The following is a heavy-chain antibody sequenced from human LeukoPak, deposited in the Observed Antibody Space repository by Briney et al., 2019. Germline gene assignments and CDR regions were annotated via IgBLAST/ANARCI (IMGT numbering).Heavy chain of an antibody. CDR3: ARQNYHYYYGMDV. J-gene: IGHJ6*02. V-gene: IGHV4-59*08. CDR2: IYYSGST. Sequence: PPETLSLTCTVSGGSISSYYWSWIRQPPGKGLEWIGYIYYSGSTNYNPSLKSRVTISVDTSKNQFSLKLSSVTAADTAVYYCARQNYHYYYGMDVWGQGTTVTVSS. CDR1: GGSISSYY.